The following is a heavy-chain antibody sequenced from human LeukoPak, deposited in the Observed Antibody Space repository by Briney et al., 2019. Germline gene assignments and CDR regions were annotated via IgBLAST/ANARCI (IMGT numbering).Heavy chain of an antibody. J-gene: IGHJ4*02. CDR1: GFTVSSAW. CDR3: TTERSGSFPY. D-gene: IGHD1-26*01. Sequence: GGSLRLFCAASGFTVSSAWMNWVRQTPGTGLEWVGLIKSKTDGGTIDYAAPVKGRFTISRDDLSNTLYLQMNSLKIEDTAVYYCTTERSGSFPYWGQGALVTVSS. CDR2: IKSKTDGGTI. V-gene: IGHV3-15*01.